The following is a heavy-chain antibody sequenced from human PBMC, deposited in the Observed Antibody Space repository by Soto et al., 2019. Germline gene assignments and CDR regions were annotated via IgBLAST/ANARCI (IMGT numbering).Heavy chain of an antibody. CDR2: ISDSGST. D-gene: IGHD6-6*01. V-gene: IGHV4-59*12. J-gene: IGHJ4*02. CDR1: GGSISSYY. CDR3: ARVLAARASRDFDY. Sequence: SETLSLTCTVSGGSISSYYWAWIRQPPGKGLEWIGYISDSGSTNYNPSLKSRVTISVATSKNQFSLKLSSVTAADTAVYYCARVLAARASRDFDYWGQGTLVTVSS.